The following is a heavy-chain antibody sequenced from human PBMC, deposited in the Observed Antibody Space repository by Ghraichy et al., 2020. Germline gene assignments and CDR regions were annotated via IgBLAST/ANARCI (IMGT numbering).Heavy chain of an antibody. J-gene: IGHJ3*02. D-gene: IGHD1-26*01. CDR1: GVSISSHY. CDR3: VRDRYSGSYFDGFDI. CDR2: IYYGGIA. V-gene: IGHV4-59*11. Sequence: SQTLSLTCTVSGVSISSHYWNWIRQPPGQALEWSGFIYYGGIANYNPSLKSRVTISEDTSKNQFSLKLSSVTAADTAVYYCVRDRYSGSYFDGFDIWGQGTMGTVSS.